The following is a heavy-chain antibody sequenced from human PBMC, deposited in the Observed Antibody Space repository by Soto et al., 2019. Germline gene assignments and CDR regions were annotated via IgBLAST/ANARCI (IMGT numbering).Heavy chain of an antibody. CDR3: ARDRAGDKDYGDFHYYMDV. Sequence: SETLSLTCTVSGGSISSYYWNWIRQPPGKGLEWIGYIYYSGSTNYNPSLKSRVTISVDTSKNQFSLKLSSVTAADTAVYYCARDRAGDKDYGDFHYYMDVWGKGTTVTVSS. D-gene: IGHD4-17*01. CDR2: IYYSGST. V-gene: IGHV4-59*01. J-gene: IGHJ6*03. CDR1: GGSISSYY.